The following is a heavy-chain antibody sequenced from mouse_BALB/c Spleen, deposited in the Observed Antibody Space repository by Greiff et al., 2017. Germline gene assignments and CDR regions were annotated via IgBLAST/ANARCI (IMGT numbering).Heavy chain of an antibody. CDR3: ARRAYGYFDY. J-gene: IGHJ2*01. V-gene: IGHV1-7*01. CDR2: INPSTGYT. CDR1: GYTFTSYW. Sequence: VQLQESGAELAKPGASVKMSCKASGYTFTSYWMHWVKQRPGQGLEWIGYINPSTGYTEYNQKFKDKATLTADKSSSTAYMQLSSLTSEDSAVYYCARRAYGYFDYWGQGTTLTVSS. D-gene: IGHD1-1*01.